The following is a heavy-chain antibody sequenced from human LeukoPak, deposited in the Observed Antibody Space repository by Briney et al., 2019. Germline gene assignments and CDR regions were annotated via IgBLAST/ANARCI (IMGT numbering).Heavy chain of an antibody. CDR3: ARHAIHYDFWSGSTTRYYFDY. J-gene: IGHJ4*02. D-gene: IGHD3-3*01. CDR1: GGSFSGYY. Sequence: SETLSLTCAVYGGSFSGYYWSWIRQPPGKGLEWIGYIYYSGSTNYNPSLKSRVTISVDTSKNQFSLKLSSVTAADTAVYYCARHAIHYDFWSGSTTRYYFDYWGQGTLVTVSS. V-gene: IGHV4-59*08. CDR2: IYYSGST.